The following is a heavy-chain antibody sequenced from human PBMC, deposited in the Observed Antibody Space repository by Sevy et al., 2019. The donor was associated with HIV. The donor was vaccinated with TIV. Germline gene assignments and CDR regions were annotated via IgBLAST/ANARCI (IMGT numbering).Heavy chain of an antibody. V-gene: IGHV3-48*03. CDR3: TRNGGAFDNGFDP. CDR1: GFTFSSYD. D-gene: IGHD2-8*01. J-gene: IGHJ5*02. Sequence: GVSLRLSCTASGFTFSSYDMNWVRQAPGKGLEWVSKISSSGSSIYYADSVKGRFTISKTNAKNSLNLQMNSLGAEDTAVYYCTRNGGAFDNGFDPWGQGTLVTVSS. CDR2: ISSSGSSI.